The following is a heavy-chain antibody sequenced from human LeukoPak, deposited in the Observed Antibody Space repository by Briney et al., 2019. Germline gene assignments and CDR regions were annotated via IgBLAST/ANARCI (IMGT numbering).Heavy chain of an antibody. V-gene: IGHV5-51*01. Sequence: GESLKISCKGSGYSFTDYWIAWVRQMPGKGLEWMGIIYPGDSDTRYSPSFQGQVTISADKSITTAYLQWSSLKASDTAMYYSARQEGSTSDYWGQGTLVTVSS. CDR1: GYSFTDYW. D-gene: IGHD2-2*01. J-gene: IGHJ4*02. CDR2: IYPGDSDT. CDR3: ARQEGSTSDY.